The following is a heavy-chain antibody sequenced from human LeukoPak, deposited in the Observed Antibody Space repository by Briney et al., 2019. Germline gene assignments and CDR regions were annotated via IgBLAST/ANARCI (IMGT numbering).Heavy chain of an antibody. CDR1: GFTFSSYS. Sequence: KAGGSLRLSCAASGFTFSSYSMNWVRQAPGKGLEWVSSISSSSSYIYYADSVKGRFTISRDNAKNSLYLQMNSLRAEDTAVYYCARVSQQNTIFGVVIIRLDAFDIWGQGTMVTVSS. V-gene: IGHV3-21*01. D-gene: IGHD3-3*01. J-gene: IGHJ3*02. CDR2: ISSSSSYI. CDR3: ARVSQQNTIFGVVIIRLDAFDI.